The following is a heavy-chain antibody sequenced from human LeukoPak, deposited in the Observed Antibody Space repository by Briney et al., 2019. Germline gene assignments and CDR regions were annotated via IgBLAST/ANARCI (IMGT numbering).Heavy chain of an antibody. CDR2: IYYSGST. V-gene: IGHV4-39*02. D-gene: IGHD1-14*01. Sequence: SETLSLTCSVSGGSISSSSYYWGWIRQPPGKGLEWIGSIYYSGSTYYNPSLKSQVTISVDTSKNQFSLKLTSVTAADTAAYYCARDQVDRIWYFDYWGQGTLVTVSS. CDR3: ARDQVDRIWYFDY. J-gene: IGHJ4*02. CDR1: GGSISSSSYY.